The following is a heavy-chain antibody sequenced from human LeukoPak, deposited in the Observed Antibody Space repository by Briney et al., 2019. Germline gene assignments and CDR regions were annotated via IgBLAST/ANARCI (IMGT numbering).Heavy chain of an antibody. CDR2: ISRHGDIT. V-gene: IGHV3-23*01. CDR1: GFAFSTYSTYF. Sequence: AGGSLRLPCAASGFAFSTYSTYFMSWVRQAPGKGLEWVSTISRHGDITYYADSVKGRFIISRDSSKNALFLQMNSLTAEDTAVYYCAKVATYHYFYMDVWGTGTTVTVSS. J-gene: IGHJ6*03. CDR3: AKVATYHYFYMDV.